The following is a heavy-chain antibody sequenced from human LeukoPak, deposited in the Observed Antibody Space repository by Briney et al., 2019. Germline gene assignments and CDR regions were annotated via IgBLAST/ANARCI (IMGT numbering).Heavy chain of an antibody. CDR1: GFTFSSDV. CDR3: AKVRAPRQYYFDY. CDR2: ISGSGGRT. D-gene: IGHD1-26*01. V-gene: IGHV3-23*01. Sequence: RGSLRLSCAASGFTFSSDVMSWVRQAPGKGLEWVSAISGSGGRTYYADSVKGRFTISRDNSKNTLYLQMNSLRAEDTAVYYCAKVRAPRQYYFDYWGQGTLVTVSS. J-gene: IGHJ4*02.